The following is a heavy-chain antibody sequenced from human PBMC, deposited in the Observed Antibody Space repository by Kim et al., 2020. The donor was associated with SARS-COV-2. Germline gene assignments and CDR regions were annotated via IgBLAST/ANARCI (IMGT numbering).Heavy chain of an antibody. CDR3: AREGFPVRGEESSDAFDI. Sequence: ASVKVSCKASGYTFTSYYMHWVRQAPGQGLEWMGIINPSGGSTSYAQKFQGRVTMTRDTSTSTVYMELSSLRSEDTAVYYCAREGFPVRGEESSDAFDIWGQGTMVTVSS. D-gene: IGHD3-10*01. J-gene: IGHJ3*02. V-gene: IGHV1-46*01. CDR2: INPSGGST. CDR1: GYTFTSYY.